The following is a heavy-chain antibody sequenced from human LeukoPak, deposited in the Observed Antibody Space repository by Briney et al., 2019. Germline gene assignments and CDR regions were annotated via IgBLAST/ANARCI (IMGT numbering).Heavy chain of an antibody. CDR3: ARPIRYYFGSGSLGSKNPDDAFDI. CDR2: IYYSGST. D-gene: IGHD3-10*01. J-gene: IGHJ3*02. Sequence: SETLSLTCTVSGGSISSGGYYWSWIRQHPGKGLEWIGYIYYSGSTYYNPSLKSRVTISVDTSKNQFSLKLSSVTAADTAVYYCARPIRYYFGSGSLGSKNPDDAFDIWGQGTMVTVSS. CDR1: GGSISSGGYY. V-gene: IGHV4-31*03.